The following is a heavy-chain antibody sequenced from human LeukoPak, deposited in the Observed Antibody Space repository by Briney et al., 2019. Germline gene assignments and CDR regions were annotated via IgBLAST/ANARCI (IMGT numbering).Heavy chain of an antibody. D-gene: IGHD3-10*01. J-gene: IGHJ4*02. Sequence: ASVKVSCKASGYTFTSYDINWVRQATGQGLEWMGWMNPNSGNTGYAQKFQGRATMTRNTSISTAYMELSSLRSEDTAVYYCARARRAPGIDYWGQGTLVTVSS. CDR2: MNPNSGNT. V-gene: IGHV1-8*01. CDR3: ARARRAPGIDY. CDR1: GYTFTSYD.